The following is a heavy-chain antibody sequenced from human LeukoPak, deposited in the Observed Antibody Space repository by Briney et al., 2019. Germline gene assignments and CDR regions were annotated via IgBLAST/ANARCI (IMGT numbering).Heavy chain of an antibody. CDR1: GGSVSSYY. Sequence: PSETLSLTCTVSGGSVSSYYWSWIRQPPGKGLEWIGYIYFSGSTNYNPSLKSRVTILVETSKNQFSLKLTSVTAADTAVYYCARAPGSGWYAFDSWGQGTLVTVSS. CDR3: ARAPGSGWYAFDS. CDR2: IYFSGST. V-gene: IGHV4-59*02. J-gene: IGHJ4*02. D-gene: IGHD6-19*01.